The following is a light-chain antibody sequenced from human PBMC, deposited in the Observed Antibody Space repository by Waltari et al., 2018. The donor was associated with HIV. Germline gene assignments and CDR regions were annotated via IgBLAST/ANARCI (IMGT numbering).Light chain of an antibody. V-gene: IGLV7-46*01. J-gene: IGLJ2*01. CDR2: DTS. Sequence: QAVVTQEPSLTVSPGGTVTLTCGSSTGAVTSGHSPYWFQQEPGQVPRTLIHDTSNKHSWTPARFSGSLLGGKAALTLSGAQPEDEAEYYCLLSYSGARVFGGGTKLTVL. CDR1: TGAVTSGHS. CDR3: LLSYSGARV.